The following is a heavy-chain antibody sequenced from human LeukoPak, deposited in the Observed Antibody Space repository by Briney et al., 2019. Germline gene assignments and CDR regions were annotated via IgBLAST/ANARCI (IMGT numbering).Heavy chain of an antibody. CDR2: IIPIFGTA. J-gene: IGHJ2*01. Sequence: GASVKVSCKASGGTFSSYAISWVRQAPGQGLEWRGGIIPIFGTANYAQKFQGRVTITTDESTSTAYMELSSLRSEDTAVYYCARDLHPTVTTAYWYFDLWGRGTLVTVSS. D-gene: IGHD4-17*01. V-gene: IGHV1-69*05. CDR1: GGTFSSYA. CDR3: ARDLHPTVTTAYWYFDL.